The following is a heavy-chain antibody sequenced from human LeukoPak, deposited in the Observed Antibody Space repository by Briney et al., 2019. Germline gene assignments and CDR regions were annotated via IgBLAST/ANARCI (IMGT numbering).Heavy chain of an antibody. J-gene: IGHJ4*02. CDR1: GGSFSGYY. Sequence: SETLSLTCAVYGGSFSGYYWSWIRQPPGKGLEWIGEINHSGSTNYNPSLKSRVTISVDTSKNQFSLKLSSVTAADTAVYYCARVPGHNWNRFARDYWGQETLVTVSS. V-gene: IGHV4-34*01. CDR2: INHSGST. D-gene: IGHD1-20*01. CDR3: ARVPGHNWNRFARDY.